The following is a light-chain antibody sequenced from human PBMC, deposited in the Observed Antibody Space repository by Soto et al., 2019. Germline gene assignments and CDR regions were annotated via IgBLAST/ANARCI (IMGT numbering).Light chain of an antibody. J-gene: IGKJ1*01. CDR1: QSVSDN. CDR3: QQYNSWPLT. Sequence: EIVMTQSPATLSVSPGERATLSCRASQSVSDNLAWYQQKLGQAPRVLIHGASTRATGIPARFGGSGSGTEFTHTISSLQSEVFAVYYCQQYNSWPLTFGQGTKVEIK. CDR2: GAS. V-gene: IGKV3-15*01.